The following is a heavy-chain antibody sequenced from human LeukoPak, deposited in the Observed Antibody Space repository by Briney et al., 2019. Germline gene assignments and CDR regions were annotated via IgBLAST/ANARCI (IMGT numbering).Heavy chain of an antibody. J-gene: IGHJ3*02. CDR2: IYYTGST. Sequence: SETLSLTCTVSGGSISSYYWSWIRQPPGKGLEWIGYIYYTGSTNYNPSLKSRVTMSVDTSKNQFSLKLSSVTAADTAVYYCARDPGSRVVIAFDIWGQGTMVTVSS. CDR1: GGSISSYY. V-gene: IGHV4-59*12. D-gene: IGHD3-3*01. CDR3: ARDPGSRVVIAFDI.